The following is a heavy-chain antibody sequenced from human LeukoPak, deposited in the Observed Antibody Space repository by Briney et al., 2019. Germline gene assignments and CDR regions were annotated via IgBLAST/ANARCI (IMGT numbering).Heavy chain of an antibody. Sequence: SETLSLTCTVSGGSVRSGNYFWSWIRQSPGKGLEWIGYIYFRGNTKYSPALESRVTISEDPSKNQFSLRLTSLTAADTAVYYCARDPSGYFNYWGQGTLATVSS. V-gene: IGHV4-61*01. J-gene: IGHJ4*02. CDR3: ARDPSGYFNY. CDR1: GGSVRSGNYF. CDR2: IYFRGNT. D-gene: IGHD3-22*01.